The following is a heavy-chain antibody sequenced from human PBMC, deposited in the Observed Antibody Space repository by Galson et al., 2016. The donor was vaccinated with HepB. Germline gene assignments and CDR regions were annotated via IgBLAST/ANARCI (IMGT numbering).Heavy chain of an antibody. D-gene: IGHD6-19*01. CDR1: GFTFSSYA. Sequence: SLRLSCAASGFTFSSYAMTWVRQAPGKGLEWVSAISGSGGNTYYADSVKGRFTISRDNPKNTLYLQMNSLRAEDTAVYYCAKAAMADTYYFDYWGQGTLVTVSS. CDR3: AKAAMADTYYFDY. V-gene: IGHV3-23*01. J-gene: IGHJ4*02. CDR2: ISGSGGNT.